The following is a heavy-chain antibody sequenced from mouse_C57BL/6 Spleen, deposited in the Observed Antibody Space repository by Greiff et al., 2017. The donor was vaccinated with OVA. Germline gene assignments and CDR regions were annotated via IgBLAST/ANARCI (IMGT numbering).Heavy chain of an antibody. Sequence: VHLVESGAELVKPGASVKISCKASGYAFSSYWMNWVKQRPGKGLEWIGQIYPGDGDTNYNGKFKGKATLTADKSSSTAYMQLSSLTSEDSAVYFCARADYGSSYVRVYFDYWGQGTTLTVSS. CDR2: IYPGDGDT. D-gene: IGHD1-1*01. J-gene: IGHJ2*01. CDR3: ARADYGSSYVRVYFDY. CDR1: GYAFSSYW. V-gene: IGHV1-80*01.